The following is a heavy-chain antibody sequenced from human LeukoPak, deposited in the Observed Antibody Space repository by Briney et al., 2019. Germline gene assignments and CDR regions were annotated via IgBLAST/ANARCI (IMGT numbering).Heavy chain of an antibody. CDR3: AELGITMIGGV. CDR1: GFTFSSYW. Sequence: GGSLRLSCAASGFTFSSYWMSWVRQAPGKGLEWVANIKQDGSEKYYVDSMKGRFTISRDNAKNSLYLQMNSLRAEDTAVYYCAELGITMIGGVWGKGTTVTISS. CDR2: IKQDGSEK. J-gene: IGHJ6*04. V-gene: IGHV3-7*01. D-gene: IGHD3-10*02.